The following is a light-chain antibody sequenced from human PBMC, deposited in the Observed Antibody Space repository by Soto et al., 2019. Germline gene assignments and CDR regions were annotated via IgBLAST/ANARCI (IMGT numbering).Light chain of an antibody. V-gene: IGKV3-20*01. Sequence: EIVLTQSPGTLSLSPGERATPSCRASQSVGGTYLAWYQQKPGQGPRLLIYAASSRATGIPDRFSGSGSGTDFTLTISRLEPEDFAVYYCQQYGSSPPYTFGQGTKLEIK. CDR1: QSVGGTY. CDR3: QQYGSSPPYT. CDR2: AAS. J-gene: IGKJ2*01.